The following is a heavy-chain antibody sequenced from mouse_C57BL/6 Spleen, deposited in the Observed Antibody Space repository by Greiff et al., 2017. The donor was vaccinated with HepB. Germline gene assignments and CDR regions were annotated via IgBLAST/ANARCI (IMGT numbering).Heavy chain of an antibody. Sequence: QVTLKVCGPGILQSSQTLSLTCSFSGFSLSTSGMGVSWLRQPSGKGLEWLAHIYWDDDKRYNPSLKSRLTISKDTSRNQVFLKITSVDTADTSTYYFARSTLMVTTFAMDYWGQGTSVTVSS. V-gene: IGHV8-12*01. D-gene: IGHD2-3*01. CDR3: ARSTLMVTTFAMDY. J-gene: IGHJ4*01. CDR2: IYWDDDK. CDR1: GFSLSTSGMG.